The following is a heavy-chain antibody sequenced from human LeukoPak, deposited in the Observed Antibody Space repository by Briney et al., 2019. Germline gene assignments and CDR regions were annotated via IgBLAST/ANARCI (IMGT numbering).Heavy chain of an antibody. V-gene: IGHV5-51*01. D-gene: IGHD3-22*01. CDR1: GYSYPDYW. Sequence: PGESLKISRKGSGYSYPDYWIGWVRQMPGTGLEWVGIIYPGDSYTSFRPSFQGQVTSSADKSISTAYQQWSCLKASDTAMYYGAMVDSSGYYDYGMDVWGQGNTVTVSS. J-gene: IGHJ6*02. CDR3: AMVDSSGYYDYGMDV. CDR2: IYPGDSYT.